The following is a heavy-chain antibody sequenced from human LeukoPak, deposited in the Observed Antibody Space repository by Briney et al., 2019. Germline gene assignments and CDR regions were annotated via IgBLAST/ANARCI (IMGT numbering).Heavy chain of an antibody. V-gene: IGHV7-4-1*02. D-gene: IGHD6-19*01. CDR3: ARDKNWGSGWSVGLNDAFDI. CDR2: INTNTGNP. Sequence: ASVKVSCKASGYTFTSYAMNWVRQAPGQGLEWMGWINTNTGNPTYAQGFTGRFVFSLDTSVSTAYLQISSLKAEDTAVYYCARDKNWGSGWSVGLNDAFDIWGQGTMVTVSS. CDR1: GYTFTSYA. J-gene: IGHJ3*02.